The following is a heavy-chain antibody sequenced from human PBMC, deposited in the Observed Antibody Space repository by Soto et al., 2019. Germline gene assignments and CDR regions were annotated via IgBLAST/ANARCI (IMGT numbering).Heavy chain of an antibody. D-gene: IGHD6-19*01. J-gene: IGHJ4*02. V-gene: IGHV3-23*01. CDR1: GFTFSNYA. CDR3: ARRSSGWYFDY. Sequence: EVQLLESGGGLVQPGGSLRLSCAAPGFTFSNYAMNWVRQAPGKGLEWVSVISGSGGSTYYADSVKGRFTISRDNSKNTLYLQMNSLRGEDTAVYYCARRSSGWYFDYWGKGTLVTVYS. CDR2: ISGSGGST.